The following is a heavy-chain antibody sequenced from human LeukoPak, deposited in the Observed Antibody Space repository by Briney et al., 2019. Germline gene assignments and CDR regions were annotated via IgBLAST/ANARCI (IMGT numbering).Heavy chain of an antibody. V-gene: IGHV1-46*01. CDR2: INPSGGST. CDR1: GYTFTSYY. D-gene: IGHD3-16*01. Sequence: ASVKVSCKASGYTFTSYYMHWARQAPGQGLEWMGIINPSGGSTSYAQKFQGRVTVTKDTSTSTVYMELSSLRSEDTAVYYCASEAGGSRGGFWGQGTLVTVSS. CDR3: ASEAGGSRGGF. J-gene: IGHJ4*02.